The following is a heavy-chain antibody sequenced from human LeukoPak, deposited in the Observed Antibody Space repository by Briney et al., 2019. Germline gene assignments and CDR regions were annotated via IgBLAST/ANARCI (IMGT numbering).Heavy chain of an antibody. V-gene: IGHV3-74*01. D-gene: IGHD3-22*01. CDR3: ASLYYYGSRG. Sequence: PGGSLMLSFGASGFTFSSQWMHWGRRAPGKGRVWVSRINSDGSSTSYADSVKGRFTISRDNAKNTLYLQMNSLRAEDTAVYYCASLYYYGSRGWGQGTLVTVSS. J-gene: IGHJ4*02. CDR1: GFTFSSQW. CDR2: INSDGSST.